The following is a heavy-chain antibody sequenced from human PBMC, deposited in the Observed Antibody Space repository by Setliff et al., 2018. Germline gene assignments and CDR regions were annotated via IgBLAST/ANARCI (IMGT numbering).Heavy chain of an antibody. CDR3: ATLPYSSGPLHDY. V-gene: IGHV4-39*01. Sequence: ASETLSLTCSVSGGSMSRSNYYWGWIRQSPGKELEWIGSVYYYSGVTYYNPSLESRVTIFLDASKNQFSLKLSSVIAADTAVYYCATLPYSSGPLHDYWGQGTLVTVSS. D-gene: IGHD6-19*01. CDR1: GGSMSRSNYY. J-gene: IGHJ4*02. CDR2: VYYYSGVT.